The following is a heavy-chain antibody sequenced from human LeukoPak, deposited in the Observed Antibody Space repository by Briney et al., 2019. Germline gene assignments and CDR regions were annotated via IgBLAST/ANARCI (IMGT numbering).Heavy chain of an antibody. CDR3: TSKIYNQPNY. D-gene: IGHD1-14*01. J-gene: IGHJ1*01. CDR2: LYAGGSI. CDR1: VISNS. Sequence: PGGSLRLSCAASVISNSMSWVRQAPGKGLERVSILYAGGSIYYADSVRGRFIISRDNSKNTVYLQMNSLRVEDTGVYYCTSKIYNQPNYWGQGTPVTVSS. V-gene: IGHV3-66*01.